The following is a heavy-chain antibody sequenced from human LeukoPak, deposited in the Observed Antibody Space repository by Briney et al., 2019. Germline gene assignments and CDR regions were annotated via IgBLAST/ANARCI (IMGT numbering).Heavy chain of an antibody. CDR2: IYHSGST. J-gene: IGHJ4*02. V-gene: IGHV4-4*02. D-gene: IGHD6-6*01. CDR1: GGSISSSNW. Sequence: SETLSLTCAVSGGSISSSNWWSWVRQPPGKGLERIGEIYHSGSTNYNPSLKSRVTISVDKSKNQFSLKLSSVTAADTAVYYCARMYSSSSVGADYWGQGTLVTVSS. CDR3: ARMYSSSSVGADY.